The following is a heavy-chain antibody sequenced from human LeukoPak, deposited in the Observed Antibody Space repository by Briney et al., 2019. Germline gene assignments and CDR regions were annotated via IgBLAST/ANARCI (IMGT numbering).Heavy chain of an antibody. V-gene: IGHV3-23*01. CDR2: ISPSGGIT. J-gene: IGHJ6*03. CDR1: GFTFSSHG. Sequence: GGSLRLSCAASGFTFSSHGMNWVRQAPGKGLEWVSGISPSGGITYYTDSVKGRFTISRDNSKNTQSLQMNSLRAEDTAVYYCTRQSLMVRGVIIRYDYYMDVWGKGTTVTVSS. D-gene: IGHD3-10*01. CDR3: TRQSLMVRGVIIRYDYYMDV.